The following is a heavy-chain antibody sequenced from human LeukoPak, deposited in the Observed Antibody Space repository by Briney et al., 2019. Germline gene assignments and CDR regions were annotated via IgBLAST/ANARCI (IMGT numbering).Heavy chain of an antibody. V-gene: IGHV3-73*01. Sequence: GGSLRLSCAASGFTSSGSAMHWVRQASGKGLEWVGRIRSKANSYATAYAASVKGRFTISRDDSKNTAYLQMNSLKTEDTAVYYCTSVSVVVIGRDMDVWGKGTTVTVSS. CDR3: TSVSVVVIGRDMDV. CDR1: GFTSSGSA. J-gene: IGHJ6*03. CDR2: IRSKANSYAT. D-gene: IGHD3-22*01.